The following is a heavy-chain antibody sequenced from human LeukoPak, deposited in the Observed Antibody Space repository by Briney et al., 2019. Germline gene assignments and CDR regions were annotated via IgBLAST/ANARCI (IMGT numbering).Heavy chain of an antibody. J-gene: IGHJ4*02. V-gene: IGHV1-18*01. CDR3: ARDERGSSGWYLCYFDY. CDR2: ISAYNGNT. CDR1: GYTFTSYG. D-gene: IGHD6-19*01. Sequence: GASVKVSCKASGYTFTSYGISWVRQAPGQGLEWMGWISAYNGNTNYAQKLQGRVTMTTDTSTSTAYMELRSLRSDDTAVYYCARDERGSSGWYLCYFDYWGQGTLVTVSS.